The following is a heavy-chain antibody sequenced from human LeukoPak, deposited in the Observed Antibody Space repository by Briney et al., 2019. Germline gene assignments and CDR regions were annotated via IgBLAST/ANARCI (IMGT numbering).Heavy chain of an antibody. V-gene: IGHV4-38-2*02. CDR2: NYNTGTT. CDR3: ARRPDWGYDYYMDV. J-gene: IGHJ6*03. CDR1: GYSVGSGYF. D-gene: IGHD3-16*01. Sequence: PSETLSLTCNVSGYSVGSGYFWGWIRQPPGKGLEWIGGNYNTGTTYYNPSLESRLPISLKTSKNQFSLKLRSVTAADTAVYYCARRPDWGYDYYMDVWGKGTTVTVSS.